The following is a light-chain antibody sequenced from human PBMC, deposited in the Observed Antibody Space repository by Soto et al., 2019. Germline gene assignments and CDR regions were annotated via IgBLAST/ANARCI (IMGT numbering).Light chain of an antibody. CDR3: QQRNVWPPIT. J-gene: IGKJ5*01. CDR2: GAS. Sequence: DIGMPQSPSTLSVSVGDRVTVSCRASDNVFTYVAWYQQKAGQAPKLLIFGASTLPTGLPARFSGGGSGTDFTLTISSLEPEDFAVYYCQQRNVWPPITSGQGTRLEIK. CDR1: DNVFTY. V-gene: IGKV3-11*01.